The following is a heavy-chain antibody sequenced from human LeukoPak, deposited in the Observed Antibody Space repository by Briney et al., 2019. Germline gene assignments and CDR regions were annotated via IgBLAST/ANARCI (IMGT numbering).Heavy chain of an antibody. D-gene: IGHD2-2*01. Sequence: GGSLRLSCAASGFTFSSYAMHWVRQAPGKGLEWVAVISYDGSNKYYADSVKGRFTISRDNSKNTLYLQMNSLRAEDTAVYYCAKDSRYCSSTSCYERDYFDYWGQGTLVTVSS. J-gene: IGHJ4*02. CDR3: AKDSRYCSSTSCYERDYFDY. CDR1: GFTFSSYA. V-gene: IGHV3-30-3*01. CDR2: ISYDGSNK.